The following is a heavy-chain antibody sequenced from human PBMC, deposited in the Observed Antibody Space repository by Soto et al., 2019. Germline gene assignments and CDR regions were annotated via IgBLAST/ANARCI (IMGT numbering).Heavy chain of an antibody. V-gene: IGHV4-59*01. Sequence: PSETLSLTCTVSGGSISSYFWSWTRQPPGKGLEWIGYIYYSGSTNYNPSLKSRVTMSVDTSKNQFSLRLSSVTAADTAVYYCARDGHLGELPANYDYYYMDVWAKGTTVTVSS. J-gene: IGHJ6*03. CDR2: IYYSGST. D-gene: IGHD3-16*01. CDR1: GGSISSYF. CDR3: ARDGHLGELPANYDYYYMDV.